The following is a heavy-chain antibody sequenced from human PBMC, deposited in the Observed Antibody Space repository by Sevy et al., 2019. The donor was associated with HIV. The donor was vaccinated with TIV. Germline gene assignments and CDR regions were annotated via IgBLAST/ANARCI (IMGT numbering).Heavy chain of an antibody. D-gene: IGHD2-2*01. CDR1: GYTFTSYG. CDR2: ISAYNGNT. V-gene: IGHV1-18*01. J-gene: IGHJ4*02. CDR3: ARDFTGYCSSTSCPTTPFDY. Sequence: ASVKVSCKASGYTFTSYGISWVRQAAGQALEWMGWISAYNGNTNYAQKLQGRVTMTTDTSTSTAYMELRSLRSDDTAVYYCARDFTGYCSSTSCPTTPFDYWGQGTLVTVSS.